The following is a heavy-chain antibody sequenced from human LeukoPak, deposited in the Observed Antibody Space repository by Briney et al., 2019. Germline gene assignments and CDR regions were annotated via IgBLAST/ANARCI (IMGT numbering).Heavy chain of an antibody. D-gene: IGHD3-22*01. Sequence: PGGSLRLSCAASGFTFSSYNMNWVRQAPGKGLEWVSGISASGGSTYYADSVKGRFTISRDNFKNTLYLQMSSLRADDTAVYYCAKYRYYEDYHYGMDVWGQGTTVTVSS. CDR1: GFTFSSYN. CDR2: ISASGGST. V-gene: IGHV3-23*01. J-gene: IGHJ6*02. CDR3: AKYRYYEDYHYGMDV.